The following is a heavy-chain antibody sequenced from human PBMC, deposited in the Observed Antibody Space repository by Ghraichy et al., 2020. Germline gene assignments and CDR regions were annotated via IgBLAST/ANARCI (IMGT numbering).Heavy chain of an antibody. J-gene: IGHJ3*02. CDR2: ISYDGSNK. CDR1: GFTFSSYA. V-gene: IGHV3-30*04. D-gene: IGHD2-21*02. CDR3: ARDYPGRLTAIPFDI. Sequence: GGSLRLSCAASGFTFSSYAMHWVRQAPGKGLEWVAVISYDGSNKYYADSVKGRFTISRDNSKNTLYLQMNSLRAEDTAVYYCARDYPGRLTAIPFDIWGQGTMVTVSS.